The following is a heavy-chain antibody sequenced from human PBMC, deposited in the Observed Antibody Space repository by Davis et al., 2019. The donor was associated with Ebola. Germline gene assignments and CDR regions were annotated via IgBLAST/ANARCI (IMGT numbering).Heavy chain of an antibody. J-gene: IGHJ4*02. CDR3: ARLNLDSFDY. D-gene: IGHD1-14*01. CDR1: GYTFTSYG. V-gene: IGHV1-18*01. CDR2: INTHNGNT. Sequence: AASVKVSCKTSGYTFTSYGISWVRQAPGQGLEWVGWINTHNGNTNLAQKLHDRVTLTTDTSTSTAYMELSSLRSEDTAVYYCARLNLDSFDYWGQGTLVTVSS.